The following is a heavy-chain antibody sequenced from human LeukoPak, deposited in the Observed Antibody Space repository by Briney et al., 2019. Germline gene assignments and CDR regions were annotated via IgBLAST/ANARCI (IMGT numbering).Heavy chain of an antibody. D-gene: IGHD3-22*01. Sequence: KPGGSLRLSCAASGFTFSDFYISWIRQAPGKGLEWVSYIGSSGSPKYYADSVKGRFTISRDNAKNSLYLQMNSLRAEDTALYYCARLYSSDSGAYLAAYYFDYWGQGALVTVSS. V-gene: IGHV3-11*01. CDR3: ARLYSSDSGAYLAAYYFDY. J-gene: IGHJ4*02. CDR1: GFTFSDFY. CDR2: IGSSGSPK.